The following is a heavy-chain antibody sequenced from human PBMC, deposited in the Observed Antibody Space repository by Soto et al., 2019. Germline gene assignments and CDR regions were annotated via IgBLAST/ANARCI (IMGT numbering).Heavy chain of an antibody. CDR1: GFTFSSYA. J-gene: IGHJ4*02. V-gene: IGHV3-30-3*01. CDR3: ARERVGATVFDY. Sequence: QVQLVESGGGVVQPGRSLRLSCAASGFTFSSYAMHWVHQAPGKGLEWVAVISYDGSNKYYADSVKGRFTISRDNSKNTLYLQMNSLRAEDTAVYYCARERVGATVFDYWGQGTLVTVSS. D-gene: IGHD1-26*01. CDR2: ISYDGSNK.